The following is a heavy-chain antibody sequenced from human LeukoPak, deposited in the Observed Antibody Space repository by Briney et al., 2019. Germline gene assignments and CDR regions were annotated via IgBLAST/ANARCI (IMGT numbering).Heavy chain of an antibody. D-gene: IGHD2-2*01. CDR1: GFTFSSYT. Sequence: TGGSLRLSCAASGFTFSSYTMDWVRQAPGKGLEWVSFIDSSSRYIYQADSVKGRFTISRDNAKSSVFLQMNSLRAEDTAVYYCARVGGHCTSTSCPPPDYWGQGTLVTVSS. V-gene: IGHV3-21*01. J-gene: IGHJ4*02. CDR2: IDSSSRYI. CDR3: ARVGGHCTSTSCPPPDY.